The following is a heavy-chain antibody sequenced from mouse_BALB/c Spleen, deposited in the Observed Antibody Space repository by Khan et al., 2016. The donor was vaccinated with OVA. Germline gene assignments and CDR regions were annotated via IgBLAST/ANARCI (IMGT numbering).Heavy chain of an antibody. D-gene: IGHD1-2*01. J-gene: IGHJ3*01. CDR3: ARRNYFGYTFAY. Sequence: QVQLQQSGAELARPGASVKLSCKASGYTFTDYYINWVKQRTGQGLEWIGEISPGSGDNYYNEKFKGKATLTADRSSSTVYMELRSLTAGAAAVYFCARRNYFGYTFAYWGQGTLVTVSA. CDR1: GYTFTDYY. V-gene: IGHV1-81*01. CDR2: ISPGSGDN.